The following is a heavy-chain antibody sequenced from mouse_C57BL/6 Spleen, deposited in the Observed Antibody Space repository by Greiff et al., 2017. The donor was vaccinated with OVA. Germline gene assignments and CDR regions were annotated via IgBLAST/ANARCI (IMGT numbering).Heavy chain of an antibody. J-gene: IGHJ4*01. CDR2: ISSGSSTI. CDR1: GFTFSDYG. Sequence: EVQLVESGGGLVKPGGSLKLSCAASGFTFSDYGMHWVRQAPEKGLEWVAYISSGSSTIYYADTVKGRFTITSDNARKTLLLQMTSLRPEDTAMYYCARPEDYIACYYAMDYWGQGTSVTVSS. CDR3: ARPEDYIACYYAMDY. V-gene: IGHV5-17*01. D-gene: IGHD2-4*01.